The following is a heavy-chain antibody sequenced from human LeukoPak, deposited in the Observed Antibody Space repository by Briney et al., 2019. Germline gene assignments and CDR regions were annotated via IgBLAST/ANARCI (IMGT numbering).Heavy chain of an antibody. Sequence: GGSLRLSCAASGLTFSSYSLNWVRQAPGKGLEWVSSISSSSSYIYYADSVKGRFTISRDNAKNSLYLQMNSLRAEDTAVYYCARGGGYCSGGSCNNAFDIWGQGTMVTVSS. J-gene: IGHJ3*02. V-gene: IGHV3-21*01. D-gene: IGHD2-15*01. CDR2: ISSSSSYI. CDR1: GLTFSSYS. CDR3: ARGGGYCSGGSCNNAFDI.